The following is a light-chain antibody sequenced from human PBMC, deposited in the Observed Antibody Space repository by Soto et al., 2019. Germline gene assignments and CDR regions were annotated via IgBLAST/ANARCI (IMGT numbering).Light chain of an antibody. CDR1: QSVSSY. Sequence: EIGLTQSPATLSLPQGERATLSCRASQSVSSYLAWYQQKPGQAPRLLIYDASNRATGIPARFSGSGSGTDFTLTISSLEPEDFAVYYCQQRSNWPPIPFGQGTRLEIK. J-gene: IGKJ5*01. CDR2: DAS. CDR3: QQRSNWPPIP. V-gene: IGKV3-11*01.